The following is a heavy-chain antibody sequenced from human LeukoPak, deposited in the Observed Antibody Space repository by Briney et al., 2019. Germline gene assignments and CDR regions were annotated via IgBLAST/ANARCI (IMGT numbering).Heavy chain of an antibody. CDR2: IKQDGSEK. J-gene: IGHJ4*02. D-gene: IGHD3-22*01. V-gene: IGHV3-7*03. Sequence: PGESLRLSCAASGFTFSSYWMSWVRQAPGKGLEWVANIKQDGSEKYYVDSVKGRFTISRDNSKNTLYLQMNSLRAEDTAVYYCAKLPDSSGYYFDYWGQGTLVTVSS. CDR1: GFTFSSYW. CDR3: AKLPDSSGYYFDY.